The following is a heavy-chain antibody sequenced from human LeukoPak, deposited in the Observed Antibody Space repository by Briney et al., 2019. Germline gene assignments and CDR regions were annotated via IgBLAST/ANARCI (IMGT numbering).Heavy chain of an antibody. CDR2: INSDGSST. CDR1: GFSFSTYW. D-gene: IGHD3-10*01. Sequence: GGSLRLSCAASGFSFSTYWMHWVRQAPEKGLVWVSRINSDGSSTTYADSVKGRFTISRDNAKNTLYLQMNSLRAEDTAVYYCAVGVGDHWGQGTLVTVFS. J-gene: IGHJ4*02. CDR3: AVGVGDH. V-gene: IGHV3-74*01.